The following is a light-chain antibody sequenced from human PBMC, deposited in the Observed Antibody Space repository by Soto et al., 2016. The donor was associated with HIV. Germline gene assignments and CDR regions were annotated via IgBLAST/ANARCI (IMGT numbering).Light chain of an antibody. CDR2: KTS. CDR3: QQYNSVPXT. CDR1: QSVSVW. Sequence: DIQMTQFPSTLSASIGDRVTITCRASQSVSVWLAWYQQKPGKAPNLLIFKTSTLEIGVPSRFSGSGSGTDFTLTLSSVQPDDVGTYYCQQYNSVPXTFGQGTKLEMK. J-gene: IGKJ1*01. V-gene: IGKV1-5*03.